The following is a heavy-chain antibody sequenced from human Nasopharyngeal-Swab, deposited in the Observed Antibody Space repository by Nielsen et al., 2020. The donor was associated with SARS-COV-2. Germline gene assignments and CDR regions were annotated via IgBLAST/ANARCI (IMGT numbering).Heavy chain of an antibody. CDR2: ISSSSSYT. Sequence: GGSLRLSCAASGFTFSDYYMSWIRQAPGKGLEWVSYISSSSSYTNYADSVKGRFTISRDNAKNSLYLQMNSLRAEDTAVYYCARGVLYYYDSKHIDYWGQGTLVTVPS. V-gene: IGHV3-11*06. D-gene: IGHD3-22*01. CDR3: ARGVLYYYDSKHIDY. CDR1: GFTFSDYY. J-gene: IGHJ4*02.